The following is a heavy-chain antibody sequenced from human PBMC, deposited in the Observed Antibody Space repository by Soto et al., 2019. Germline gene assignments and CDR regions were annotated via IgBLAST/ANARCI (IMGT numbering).Heavy chain of an antibody. Sequence: SETLSLTCTVSGGSISSSNYYWGWIRQPPGKGLEWIGSINYSGNTYYNPSLNSRVTIFVDTSKSQFSMKLSSVTAADTAVYYCARGVLWFGVSFDPWGQGTLVTVSS. CDR1: GGSISSSNYY. D-gene: IGHD3-10*01. V-gene: IGHV4-39*01. CDR2: INYSGNT. CDR3: ARGVLWFGVSFDP. J-gene: IGHJ5*02.